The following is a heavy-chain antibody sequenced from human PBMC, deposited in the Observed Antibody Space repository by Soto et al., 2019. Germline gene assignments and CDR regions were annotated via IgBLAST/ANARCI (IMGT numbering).Heavy chain of an antibody. D-gene: IGHD2-2*01. V-gene: IGHV4-59*01. Sequence: SETLSLTCTVSGDSIGSFYRTWIRQPPGKGLEWVGYIFSSGSTNYNPSLKSRVTISVDTSENQFSLKLTSVTAADTAVYYCARVGYCSSTPCWPIGYFEYWGQGTLVTVSS. CDR2: IFSSGST. CDR1: GDSIGSFY. CDR3: ARVGYCSSTPCWPIGYFEY. J-gene: IGHJ4*02.